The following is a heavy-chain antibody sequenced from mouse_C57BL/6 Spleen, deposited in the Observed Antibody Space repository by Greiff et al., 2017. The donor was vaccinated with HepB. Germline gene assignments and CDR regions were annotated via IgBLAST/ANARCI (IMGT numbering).Heavy chain of an antibody. CDR3: TLQYC. Sequence: EVKVAESGGGLVHPGGSMKLSCAASGFPFSDSWLDLVRQAPEKGLEWVAEIRNKADNHATYYAESVKGRFTISRDDSESSIYLQMNSLRTEDTGIYYSTLQYCWGQGTSVTDSS. CDR2: IRNKADNHAT. CDR1: GFPFSDSW. J-gene: IGHJ4*01. V-gene: IGHV6-6*01. D-gene: IGHD2-1*01.